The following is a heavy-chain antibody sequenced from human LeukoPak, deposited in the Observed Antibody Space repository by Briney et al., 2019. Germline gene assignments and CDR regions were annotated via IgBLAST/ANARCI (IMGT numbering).Heavy chain of an antibody. D-gene: IGHD6-19*01. Sequence: PSETLSLTCAVYGGSFSGYYRSWIRQPPGKGLEWIGEINHSGSTNYNPSLKSRVTISVDTSKNQFSLKLSSVTAADTAVYYCARIGSSGWYTGYYYGMDVWGQGTTVTVSS. J-gene: IGHJ6*02. CDR1: GGSFSGYY. CDR2: INHSGST. CDR3: ARIGSSGWYTGYYYGMDV. V-gene: IGHV4-34*01.